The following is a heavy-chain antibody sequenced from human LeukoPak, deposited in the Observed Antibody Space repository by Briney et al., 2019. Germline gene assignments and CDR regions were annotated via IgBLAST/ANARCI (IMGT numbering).Heavy chain of an antibody. J-gene: IGHJ4*02. CDR1: GVSFSGYY. V-gene: IGHV4-34*01. CDR2: INHSGST. D-gene: IGHD6-13*01. Sequence: SETLSLTCAVYGVSFSGYYWSWIRQPPGKGLEWIGEINHSGSTNYNPSLKSRVTISVDTSKNQFSLKLSSVTAADTAVYYCARGPGFSSTFDYWGQGTLVTVSS. CDR3: ARGPGFSSTFDY.